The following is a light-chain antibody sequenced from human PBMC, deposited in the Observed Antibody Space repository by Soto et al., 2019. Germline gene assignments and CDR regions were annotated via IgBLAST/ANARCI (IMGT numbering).Light chain of an antibody. Sequence: AIQMTQSPSSLSAAVGDRVTITCRPSQDIRNELGWYQQKPGKAPNLLIYAASSLHTGVPSRFSGSGSGSYFTLTISGLQPDDFATYYCLQDYNYPRTFGRGTKVEVK. CDR2: AAS. V-gene: IGKV1-6*02. CDR3: LQDYNYPRT. CDR1: QDIRNE. J-gene: IGKJ1*01.